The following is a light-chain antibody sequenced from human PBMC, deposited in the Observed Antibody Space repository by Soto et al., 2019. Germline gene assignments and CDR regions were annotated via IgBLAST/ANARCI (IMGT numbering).Light chain of an antibody. V-gene: IGKV1-5*01. CDR3: QQYNVYWT. CDR2: AAS. Sequence: MTQSPSTLSGSVGDIVTITCRASQSISSWLAWYQQKPGKAPKLLIYAASSLQSGVPSRFSGSGSGTEFTLTISSLQPDDFATYYCQQYNVYWTFGQGTKVDIK. CDR1: QSISSW. J-gene: IGKJ1*01.